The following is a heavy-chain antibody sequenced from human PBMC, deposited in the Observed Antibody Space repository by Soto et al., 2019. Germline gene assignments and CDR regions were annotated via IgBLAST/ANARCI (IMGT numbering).Heavy chain of an antibody. V-gene: IGHV3-7*05. CDR1: GFNFRSYW. D-gene: IGHD3-10*01. CDR3: AGFRVFRMDV. J-gene: IGHJ6*02. CDR2: IKQDGSEK. Sequence: EVQLVGSGGGLVQPGGSLSLSCAASGFNFRSYWMSWVRQAPGKGLECVANIKQDGSEKYYVDSVKGRFTISRDNAKNSLYMQMNSLRAEDTAVYYCAGFRVFRMDVWGQGTTVTVSS.